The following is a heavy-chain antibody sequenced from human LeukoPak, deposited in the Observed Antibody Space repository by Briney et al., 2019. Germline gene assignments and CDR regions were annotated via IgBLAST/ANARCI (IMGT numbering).Heavy chain of an antibody. CDR3: ARCDSSSWTNPDY. Sequence: PGGSLRLSCAASGFTFSSYSMNWVRQAPGKGLEWVSSISSSSSYIYYADSVKGRFTISRDSAKNSLYLQMNSLGAEDTAVYYCARCDSSSWTNPDYWGQGTLVTVSS. V-gene: IGHV3-21*01. J-gene: IGHJ4*02. CDR1: GFTFSSYS. CDR2: ISSSSSYI. D-gene: IGHD6-13*01.